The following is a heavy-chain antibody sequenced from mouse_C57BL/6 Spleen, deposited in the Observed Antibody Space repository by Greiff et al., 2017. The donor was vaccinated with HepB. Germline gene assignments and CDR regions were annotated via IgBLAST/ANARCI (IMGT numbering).Heavy chain of an antibody. CDR3: ARGEYDRGDYFDY. J-gene: IGHJ2*01. D-gene: IGHD2-12*01. Sequence: VQLQQPGAELVRPGSSVKLSCKASGYTFTSYWMHWVKQRPIQGLEWIGNIDPSDSETHYNQKFKDKATLTVDKSSSTAYMQLSSLTSEDSAVYYCARGEYDRGDYFDYWGQGTTLTVSS. CDR1: GYTFTSYW. V-gene: IGHV1-52*01. CDR2: IDPSDSET.